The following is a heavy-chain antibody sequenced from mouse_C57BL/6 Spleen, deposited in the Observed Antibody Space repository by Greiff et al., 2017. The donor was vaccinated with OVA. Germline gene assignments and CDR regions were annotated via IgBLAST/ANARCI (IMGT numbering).Heavy chain of an antibody. V-gene: IGHV5-17*01. Sequence: EVHLVESGGGLVKPGGSLKLSCAASGFTFSDYGMHWVRQAPEKGLEWVAYISSGSSTIYYADTVKGRFTISRDNAKNTLFLQMTSLRSEDTAMYYCARQRANYGSSYGDWYFDVWGTGTTVTVSS. CDR1: GFTFSDYG. D-gene: IGHD1-1*01. CDR3: ARQRANYGSSYGDWYFDV. J-gene: IGHJ1*03. CDR2: ISSGSSTI.